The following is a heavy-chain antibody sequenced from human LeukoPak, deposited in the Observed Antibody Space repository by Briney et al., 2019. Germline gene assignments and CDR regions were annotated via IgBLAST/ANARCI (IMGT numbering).Heavy chain of an antibody. CDR3: ARDVAGILFGSGSDGMDV. D-gene: IGHD3-10*01. V-gene: IGHV4-34*01. J-gene: IGHJ6*02. Sequence: SETLSLTCAVYGGSFSGYYWSWIRQPPGKGLEWIGEINHSGSTNYNPSLKSRVTISVDTSKNQFSLKLSSVTAADTAVYYCARDVAGILFGSGSDGMDVWGQGTTVTVSS. CDR2: INHSGST. CDR1: GGSFSGYY.